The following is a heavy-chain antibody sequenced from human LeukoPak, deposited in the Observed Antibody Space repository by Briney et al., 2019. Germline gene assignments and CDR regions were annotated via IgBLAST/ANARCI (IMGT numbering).Heavy chain of an antibody. J-gene: IGHJ4*02. V-gene: IGHV4-59*12. Sequence: KSSETLSLTCTVSGGSISSYYWSWIRQPPGKGLEWIGYIYHSGSTYYNPSLKSRVTISVDRSKNQFSLKLSSVTAADTAVYYCARGFYDSSGYYLGGTAVDYWGQGTLVTVSS. CDR3: ARGFYDSSGYYLGGTAVDY. CDR1: GGSISSYY. D-gene: IGHD3-22*01. CDR2: IYHSGST.